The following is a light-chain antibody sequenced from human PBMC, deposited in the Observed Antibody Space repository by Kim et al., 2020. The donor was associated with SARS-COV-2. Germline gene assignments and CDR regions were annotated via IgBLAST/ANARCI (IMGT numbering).Light chain of an antibody. CDR1: QNINSW. CDR2: KAS. CDR3: QQYNSYPWT. J-gene: IGKJ1*01. Sequence: ASVGDRVTITCRASQNINSWLAWYQQKAGKAPKLLIYKASSLQSGVPSRFSGGGSGTEFTLTISSLQPDDFATYHCQQYNSYPWTFGQGTKVDIK. V-gene: IGKV1-5*03.